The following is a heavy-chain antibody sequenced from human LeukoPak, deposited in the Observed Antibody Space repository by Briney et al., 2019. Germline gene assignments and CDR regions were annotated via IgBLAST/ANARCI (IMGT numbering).Heavy chain of an antibody. Sequence: GGSLRLSCAASGFTFSSYAMSWVRQAPGKGLEWVSAISGSGGSTYYADSVKGRFTISRDNSKNTLYLQMNSLRAEDTAVYYCEKDKGTWIQLWYFDYWGQGTLVTVSS. CDR3: EKDKGTWIQLWYFDY. CDR1: GFTFSSYA. D-gene: IGHD5-18*01. CDR2: ISGSGGST. V-gene: IGHV3-23*01. J-gene: IGHJ4*02.